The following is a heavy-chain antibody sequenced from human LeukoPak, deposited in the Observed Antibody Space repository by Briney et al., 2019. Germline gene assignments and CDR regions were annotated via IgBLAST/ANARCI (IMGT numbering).Heavy chain of an antibody. CDR3: ARDSEHSSSFAFDI. CDR1: GFTFRSHW. Sequence: GESLKISCAASGFTFRSHWMSWDRQAPGKGLEWVANINQDGSEKHYVDYVKGRFTISRDNAKNSLYLQMNSLRAEDTAMYYCARDSEHSSSFAFDIWGQGTMVTVSS. D-gene: IGHD6-13*01. J-gene: IGHJ3*02. CDR2: INQDGSEK. V-gene: IGHV3-7*01.